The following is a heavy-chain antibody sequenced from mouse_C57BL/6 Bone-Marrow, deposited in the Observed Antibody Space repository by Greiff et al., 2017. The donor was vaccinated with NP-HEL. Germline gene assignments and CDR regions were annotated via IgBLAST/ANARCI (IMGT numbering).Heavy chain of an antibody. CDR1: GYSFTGYY. CDR2: IYPYNGVS. Sequence: EVQGVESGPELVKPGASVKISCKASGYSFTGYYMHWVKQSHGNILDWIGYIYPYNGVSSYNQKFKGKATLTVDKSSSTAYMELRSLTSEDSAVYYCAREVYYYGSSSYWYFDVWGTGTTVTVSS. D-gene: IGHD1-1*01. J-gene: IGHJ1*03. V-gene: IGHV1-31*01. CDR3: AREVYYYGSSSYWYFDV.